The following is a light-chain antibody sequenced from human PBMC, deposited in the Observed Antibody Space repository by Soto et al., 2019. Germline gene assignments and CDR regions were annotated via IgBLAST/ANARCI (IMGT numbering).Light chain of an antibody. CDR3: QQYGSSPYT. J-gene: IGKJ2*01. CDR1: QSVSSSY. V-gene: IGKV3-20*01. CDR2: GAS. Sequence: EIVLTQSPGTLSSSPGERVTLSCRASQSVSSSYLAWYQQKPGQAPRLLIYGASSRATGIPDRFSGSGSGTDFTLTISRLEPEDFAVYYCQQYGSSPYTFGQGTQLEIK.